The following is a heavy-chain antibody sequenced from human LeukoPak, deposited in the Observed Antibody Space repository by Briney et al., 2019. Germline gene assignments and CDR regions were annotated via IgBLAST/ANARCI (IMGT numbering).Heavy chain of an antibody. D-gene: IGHD2-2*01. CDR3: VKGQGYCSSASCYFGAFDI. CDR1: GFSFSNYG. V-gene: IGHV3-30*02. CDR2: IHFDGSQQ. J-gene: IGHJ3*02. Sequence: TGGSLRVSCTASGFSFSNYGIHWVRQAPGRGLEWVAFIHFDGSQQYYVAPVKGRFTVSRDNPKNTVYLQMNSLRAEDTALYYCVKGQGYCSSASCYFGAFDIWGPGTMVTVSS.